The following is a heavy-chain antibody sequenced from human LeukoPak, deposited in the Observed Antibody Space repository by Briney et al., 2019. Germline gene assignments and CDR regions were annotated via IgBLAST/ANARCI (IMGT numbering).Heavy chain of an antibody. CDR2: IYTSGST. V-gene: IGHV4-61*02. Sequence: PSQTLSLTCTVSGGSISSGSYYWSWIRQPAGKGLEWIGRIYTSGSTNYNPSLKSRVTISVDTSKNQFSLKLSSVTAADTAVYYCARDKDWNFDWGQGTLVTVSS. CDR3: ARDKDWNFD. J-gene: IGHJ4*02. CDR1: GGSISSGSYY. D-gene: IGHD1-7*01.